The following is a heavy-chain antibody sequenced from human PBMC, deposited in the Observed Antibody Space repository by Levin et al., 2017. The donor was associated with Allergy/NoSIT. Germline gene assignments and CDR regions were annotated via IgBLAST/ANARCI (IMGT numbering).Heavy chain of an antibody. J-gene: IGHJ4*02. CDR3: ARLYSSGLAPSDY. Sequence: SETLSLTCTVSGGSISSSSYYWGWIRQPPGKGLEWIGSIYYSGSTYSNPSLKSRVTISGDTSKNQFSLKLSSVTAADTAVYYCARLYSSGLAPSDYWGQGTLVTVSS. CDR1: GGSISSSSYY. D-gene: IGHD6-19*01. V-gene: IGHV4-39*01. CDR2: IYYSGST.